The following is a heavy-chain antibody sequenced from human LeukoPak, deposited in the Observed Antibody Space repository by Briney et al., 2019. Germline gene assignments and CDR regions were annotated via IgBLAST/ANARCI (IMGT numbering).Heavy chain of an antibody. V-gene: IGHV4-30-2*01. D-gene: IGHD2-15*01. CDR3: ARADKVHFDY. CDR1: GGSISSGGYS. J-gene: IGHJ4*02. CDR2: IYHSGST. Sequence: SETLSLTCAVSGGSISSGGYSWSWIRQPPGKGLEWIGYIYHSGSTYYNPSLKSRVTISVDRSKTQFSLKLSSVTAADTAVYYCARADKVHFDYWGQGTLVTVSS.